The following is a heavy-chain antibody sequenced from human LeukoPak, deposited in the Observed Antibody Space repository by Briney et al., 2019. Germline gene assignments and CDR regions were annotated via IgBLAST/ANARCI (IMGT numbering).Heavy chain of an antibody. J-gene: IGHJ4*02. Sequence: PGGSLRLSCAASGNYWMHWVRQAPGKGLVWVSHINSDGSWTSYADSVKGRFTISRDNAKNSLYLQMNSLRAEDTAVYYCAKWGPYDILTGRINWGQGTLVTVSS. CDR2: INSDGSWT. V-gene: IGHV3-74*01. CDR1: GNYW. D-gene: IGHD3-9*01. CDR3: AKWGPYDILTGRIN.